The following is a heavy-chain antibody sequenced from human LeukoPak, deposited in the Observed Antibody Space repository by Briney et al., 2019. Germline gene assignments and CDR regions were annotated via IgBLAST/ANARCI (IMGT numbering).Heavy chain of an antibody. CDR1: GFTFSSYG. D-gene: IGHD3-22*01. Sequence: GGSLRLSCAASGFTFSSYGMHWVRQAPGKGLEWVAFIRYDGSNKYYADSVKGRFTISRDNSKNTLYLQMNSLRAEDTAVYYCAKDIRGYYYDSSGYGGYWGQGTLVTVSS. J-gene: IGHJ4*02. CDR3: AKDIRGYYYDSSGYGGY. CDR2: IRYDGSNK. V-gene: IGHV3-30*02.